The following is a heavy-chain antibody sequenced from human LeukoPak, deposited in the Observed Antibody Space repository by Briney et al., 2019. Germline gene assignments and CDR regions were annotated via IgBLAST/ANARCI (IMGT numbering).Heavy chain of an antibody. CDR3: ARGGPRWYLGY. Sequence: SETLSLTCTVSGGSFSSGTHYWSWIRQPPGKGLEWIGSIYHSGSTYYNPSLKSRVTISVDTSKNQFSLKLSSVTAADTAVYYCARGGPRWYLGYWGQGTLVTVSS. V-gene: IGHV4-39*07. CDR1: GGSFSSGTHY. J-gene: IGHJ4*02. D-gene: IGHD1-14*01. CDR2: IYHSGST.